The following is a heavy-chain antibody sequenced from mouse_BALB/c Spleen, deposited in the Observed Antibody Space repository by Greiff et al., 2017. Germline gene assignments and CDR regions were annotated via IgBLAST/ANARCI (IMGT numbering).Heavy chain of an antibody. CDR1: GYTFTSYV. J-gene: IGHJ4*01. CDR3: ARRGVYAMDY. Sequence: EVQLQQSGPELVKPGASVKMSCKASGYTFTSYVMHWVKQKPGQGLEWIGYINPYNDGTKYNEKFKGKATITADTSSNTAYLQLSSLTSEDTAVYYCARRGVYAMDYWGQGTSVTVSS. V-gene: IGHV1-14*01. CDR2: INPYNDGT.